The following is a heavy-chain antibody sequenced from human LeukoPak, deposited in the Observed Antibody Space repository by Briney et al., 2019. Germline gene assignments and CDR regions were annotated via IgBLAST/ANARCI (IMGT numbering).Heavy chain of an antibody. J-gene: IGHJ4*02. CDR3: ARASDSSGWYLLGY. Sequence: SETLSLTCAVSGGSISSTSYYWGWIRQPPGKGLEWIGTIYYSGSTYYNPSLKSRVTISVDTSKNQFSLKLSSVTAADTAVYYCARASDSSGWYLLGYWGQGTLVTVSS. CDR1: GGSISSTSYY. D-gene: IGHD6-19*01. CDR2: IYYSGST. V-gene: IGHV4-39*07.